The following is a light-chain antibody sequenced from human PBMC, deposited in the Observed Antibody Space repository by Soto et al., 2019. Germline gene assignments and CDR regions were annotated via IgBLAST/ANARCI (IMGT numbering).Light chain of an antibody. Sequence: QSVLTQPRSVSGSPGQSVTISCTGTSSDVGGYNYVSWYQQHPGKAPKLMIYDVSKRPSGVPDRFSGSKSGNTAYLTISGLQAEDEADYYCCSYAGSYRVFGTGTKLTVL. CDR1: SSDVGGYNY. V-gene: IGLV2-11*01. CDR2: DVS. J-gene: IGLJ1*01. CDR3: CSYAGSYRV.